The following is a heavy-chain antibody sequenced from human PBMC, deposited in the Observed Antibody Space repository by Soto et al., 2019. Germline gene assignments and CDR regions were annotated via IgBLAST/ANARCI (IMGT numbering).Heavy chain of an antibody. J-gene: IGHJ4*02. CDR1: GFSLRTNRMG. CDR3: AHRPSGWYLLVY. V-gene: IGHV2-5*01. Sequence: PTLSLRLDCTFCGFSLRTNRMGVVWIRQPPGKALEWLALIYWNDDKRYSPSLKARLTITKDTSTNQVVLTMTNMDPVDTATYYCAHRPSGWYLLVYWGQGNLVTVSA. CDR2: IYWNDDK. D-gene: IGHD6-19*01.